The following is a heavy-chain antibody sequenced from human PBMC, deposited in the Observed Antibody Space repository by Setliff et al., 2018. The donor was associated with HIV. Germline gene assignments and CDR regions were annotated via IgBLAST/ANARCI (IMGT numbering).Heavy chain of an antibody. V-gene: IGHV3-9*01. D-gene: IGHD6-19*01. CDR1: GFTFEDYA. J-gene: IGHJ4*02. Sequence: SLRLSCAASGFTFEDYAMHWVRQAPGKGLVWVSHISHDGSSTNYADSVKGRFTISRDNAKNSLYLQMNSLRAEDTALYYCAKDYSSGWYYFDYWGQGTLVTVSS. CDR2: ISHDGSST. CDR3: AKDYSSGWYYFDY.